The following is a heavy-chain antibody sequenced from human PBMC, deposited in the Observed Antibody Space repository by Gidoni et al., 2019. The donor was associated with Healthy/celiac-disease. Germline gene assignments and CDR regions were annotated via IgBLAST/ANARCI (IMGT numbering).Heavy chain of an antibody. V-gene: IGHV3-30*18. J-gene: IGHJ4*02. Sequence: QVQLVESGGGVVQPGRSLRLSCAASGFTFRSYGMHWVRQAPGKGLEWVAVISYDGSNKYYADSVKGRFTISRDNSKNTLYLQMNSLRAEDTAVYYCAKDYYYDSTRRNYFDYWGQGTLVTVSS. CDR3: AKDYYYDSTRRNYFDY. D-gene: IGHD3-22*01. CDR2: ISYDGSNK. CDR1: GFTFRSYG.